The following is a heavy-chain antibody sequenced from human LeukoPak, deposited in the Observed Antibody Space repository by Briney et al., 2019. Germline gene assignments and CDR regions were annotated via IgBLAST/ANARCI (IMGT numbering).Heavy chain of an antibody. CDR1: GGSISSGGYY. CDR3: ARGEGSLGDYG. Sequence: SETLSLTCTVSGGSISSGGYYWSWIRQPPGKGLEWIGYIYSSGSTYYNPSLKSRVTKSIDTSKNQFSLKLSSVTAADTAVYYCARGEGSLGDYGWGQGTLVTVSS. D-gene: IGHD4/OR15-4a*01. V-gene: IGHV4-30-4*08. CDR2: IYSSGST. J-gene: IGHJ4*02.